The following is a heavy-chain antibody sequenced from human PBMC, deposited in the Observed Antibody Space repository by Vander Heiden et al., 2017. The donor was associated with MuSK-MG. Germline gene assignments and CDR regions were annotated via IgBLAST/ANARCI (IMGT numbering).Heavy chain of an antibody. V-gene: IGHV4-34*01. D-gene: IGHD6-19*01. Sequence: QVQLQQWGAGLLKPSETLSLTCAVYGGSFSGYYWSWIRQPPGKGLEWIGEINHSGSTNYNPSLKSRVTISVDTSKNQFSLKLSSVTAADTAVYYCASSAVADPYDAFDIWGQGTMVTVSS. J-gene: IGHJ3*02. CDR2: INHSGST. CDR3: ASSAVADPYDAFDI. CDR1: GGSFSGYY.